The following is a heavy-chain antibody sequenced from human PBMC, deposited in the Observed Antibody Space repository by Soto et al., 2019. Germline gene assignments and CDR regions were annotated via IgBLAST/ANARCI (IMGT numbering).Heavy chain of an antibody. CDR3: TRHDSNYDFWSGSPPRYGMDV. Sequence: EVQLVESGGGLVQPGGSLKLSCAASGFTFSGSAMHWVRQASGKGLEWVGRIRSKANSYATAYAASVKGRFPISRDDSKNTAYLQMNSLKPEDKVVYYCTRHDSNYDFWSGSPPRYGMDVWGQGTTVTVSS. J-gene: IGHJ6*02. CDR1: GFTFSGSA. CDR2: IRSKANSYAT. V-gene: IGHV3-73*01. D-gene: IGHD3-3*01.